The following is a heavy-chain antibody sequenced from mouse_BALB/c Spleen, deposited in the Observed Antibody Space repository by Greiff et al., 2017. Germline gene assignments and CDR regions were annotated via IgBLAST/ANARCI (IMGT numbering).Heavy chain of an antibody. D-gene: IGHD2-4*01. J-gene: IGHJ3*01. CDR1: GFSLTSYD. Sequence: VHLVESGPGLVAPSQSLSITCTVSGFSLTSYDISWIRQPPGKGLEWLGVIWTGGGTNYNSAFMSRLSISKDNSKSQVFLKMNSLQTDDTAIYYCVRDRSYYDYDGYAYWGQGTLVTVSA. CDR3: VRDRSYYDYDGYAY. V-gene: IGHV2-9-2*01. CDR2: IWTGGGT.